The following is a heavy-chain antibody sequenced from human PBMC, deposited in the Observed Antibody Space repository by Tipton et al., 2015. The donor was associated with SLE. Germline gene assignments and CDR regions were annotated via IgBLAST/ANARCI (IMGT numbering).Heavy chain of an antibody. D-gene: IGHD1-14*01. Sequence: TLSLTCTVSGGSISRIGYYWSWIRQHPGKGLEWIGYIYHTGSTYYNPSHESRLTISIDTSKNQFSLRLTSMTPADTALYYCARARRTTSSHFDYWGQGTLVTVSS. V-gene: IGHV4-31*03. CDR1: GGSISRIGYY. CDR3: ARARRTTSSHFDY. CDR2: IYHTGST. J-gene: IGHJ4*02.